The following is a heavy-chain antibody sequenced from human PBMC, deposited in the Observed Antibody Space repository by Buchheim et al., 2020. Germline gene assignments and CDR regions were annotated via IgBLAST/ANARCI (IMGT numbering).Heavy chain of an antibody. V-gene: IGHV4-59*01. Sequence: QVQLQESGPGLVKPSETLSLTCTVSSGSISTYYWSWIRQPPGQGLEWIGYIYSSGATHYNPSLKTRVNISLDKSKNQFSLNLISVKAADTAVYFCARGRARSGSPYFYGMDVWGLGTT. J-gene: IGHJ6*02. CDR1: SGSISTYY. CDR3: ARGRARSGSPYFYGMDV. D-gene: IGHD6-19*01. CDR2: IYSSGAT.